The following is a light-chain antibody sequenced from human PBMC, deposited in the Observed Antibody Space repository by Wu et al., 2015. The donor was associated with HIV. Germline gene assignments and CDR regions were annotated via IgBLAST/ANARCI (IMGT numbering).Light chain of an antibody. CDR1: QTFYL. J-gene: IGKJ5*01. Sequence: GDRVXLLRSSQTFYLSCWYXQTPRQSPYGSLSMMPSTLQSGVSSRFSGSGSGTDFTLTISGLQRDDFCGYFCQQLNSFPLTFGQGSRLEI. CDR2: MPS. CDR3: QQLNSFPLT. V-gene: IGKV1-5*02.